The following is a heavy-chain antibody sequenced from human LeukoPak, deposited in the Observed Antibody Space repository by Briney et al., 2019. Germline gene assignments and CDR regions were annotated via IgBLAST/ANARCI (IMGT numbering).Heavy chain of an antibody. CDR2: VSYSGST. D-gene: IGHD2-2*01. J-gene: IGHJ4*02. V-gene: IGHV4-59*01. CDR3: ARARSKWYHDY. Sequence: PSETLSLTCTVSGGSISGYYWSWIRQPPGKGLEWVGYVSYSGSTNYNPSLKSRVTISVDTSREHFSLKLSSVTAADTAVYYCARARSKWYHDYWGQGTLVTVSS. CDR1: GGSISGYY.